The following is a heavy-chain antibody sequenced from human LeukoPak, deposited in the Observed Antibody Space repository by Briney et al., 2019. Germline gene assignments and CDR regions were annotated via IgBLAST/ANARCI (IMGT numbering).Heavy chain of an antibody. V-gene: IGHV3-73*01. Sequence: QAGGSLRLSCAASGFTFSGSAMHWVRQASGKGLEWVGRIRSKANSYATAYAASVKGRFTISRDDSKNTAYLQMNSLKTEDTAVYYCIRPGRYCSGGSCYFDYWGQGTLVTVSS. CDR3: IRPGRYCSGGSCYFDY. J-gene: IGHJ4*02. CDR2: IRSKANSYAT. CDR1: GFTFSGSA. D-gene: IGHD2-15*01.